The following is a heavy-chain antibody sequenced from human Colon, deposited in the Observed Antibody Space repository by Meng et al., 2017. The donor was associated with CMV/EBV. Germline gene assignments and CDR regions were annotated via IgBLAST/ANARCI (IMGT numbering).Heavy chain of an antibody. CDR1: GGSLIGTNW. V-gene: IGHV4/OR15-8*01. CDR2: IFHSGAT. CDR3: GDPPAGY. J-gene: IGHJ4*02. Sequence: LSLTCVVSGGSLIGTNWWNWVRQPPGGGLEWIGEIFHSGATNYNPSFKSRVTISIDNSKNQFSLKLTSMTAADTAVYFCGDPPAGYWGQGILVTVSS.